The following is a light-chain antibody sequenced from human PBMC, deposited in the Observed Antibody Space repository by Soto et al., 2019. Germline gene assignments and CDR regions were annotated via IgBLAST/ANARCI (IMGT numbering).Light chain of an antibody. CDR1: QNIITW. CDR3: QQYITYPS. Sequence: DIQMTQSPSTLSASVGDRVTITCRASQNIITWLAWYQQKPGKAPNLLIYKASTLESGVPSRFSGSGSGTEFTLTINSLQPDDFATYYCQQYITYPSFDGGTKVDI. J-gene: IGKJ4*01. V-gene: IGKV1-5*03. CDR2: KAS.